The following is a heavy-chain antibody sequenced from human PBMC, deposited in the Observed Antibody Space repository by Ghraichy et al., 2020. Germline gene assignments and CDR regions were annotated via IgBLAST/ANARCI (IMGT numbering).Heavy chain of an antibody. V-gene: IGHV6-1*01. CDR2: TYYRSKWYN. J-gene: IGHJ6*02. Sequence: SQTLSLTCAISGDSVSSNRVAWNWNRQSPSRGLEWLGRTYYRSKWYNDYALSVKGRININSDTLKNQFSLQLNSVTPDDTAVYYCARGNYGMGVWGQGTTVTVSS. CDR1: GDSVSSNRVA. CDR3: ARGNYGMGV.